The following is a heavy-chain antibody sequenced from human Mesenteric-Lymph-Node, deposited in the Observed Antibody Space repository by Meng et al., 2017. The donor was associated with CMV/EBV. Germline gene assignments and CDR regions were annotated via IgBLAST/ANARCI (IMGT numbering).Heavy chain of an antibody. V-gene: IGHV3-30*07. Sequence: GESLKISCAASAFTFSSYPMHWVRQAPGKGLEWVAAISYDGDNKYYADSVKGRFTISRDNAKNSLYLQMNSLRAEDTAVYYCARDGEPITIFGVVIYPNWFDPWGQGTLVTVSS. J-gene: IGHJ5*02. CDR3: ARDGEPITIFGVVIYPNWFDP. CDR2: ISYDGDNK. CDR1: AFTFSSYP. D-gene: IGHD3-3*01.